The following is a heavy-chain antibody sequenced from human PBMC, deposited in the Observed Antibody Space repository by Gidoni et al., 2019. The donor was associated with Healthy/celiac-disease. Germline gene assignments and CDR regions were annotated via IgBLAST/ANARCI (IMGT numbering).Heavy chain of an antibody. J-gene: IGHJ6*02. Sequence: EVQLVESGGGLVKPGGSLRLSCAASGFTFSSYSMNWVRQAPGKGLEWVSSISSSSSYIYYADSVKGRFTISRDNAKNSLYLQMNSLRAEDTAVYYCARELGSYCSGGSCYYYYGMDVWGQGTTVTVSS. CDR3: ARELGSYCSGGSCYYYYGMDV. V-gene: IGHV3-21*01. CDR2: ISSSSSYI. CDR1: GFTFSSYS. D-gene: IGHD2-15*01.